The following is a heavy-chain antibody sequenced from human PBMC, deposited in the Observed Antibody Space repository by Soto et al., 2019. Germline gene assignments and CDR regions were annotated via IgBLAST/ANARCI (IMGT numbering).Heavy chain of an antibody. CDR3: ARDGRIQLSYWGYYFDY. V-gene: IGHV3-30-3*01. CDR1: GFTFSSYA. J-gene: IGHJ4*02. CDR2: ISSDGTNK. D-gene: IGHD5-18*01. Sequence: QVQLVESGGGVVQPGRSLRLSCAASGFTFSSYAMHWVRQAPGKGLEWVAVISSDGTNKYYEDSVKGRFTISRDNSKSTLYLQMNSLSAEDTAVYSCARDGRIQLSYWGYYFDYWGQGTLVTVSS.